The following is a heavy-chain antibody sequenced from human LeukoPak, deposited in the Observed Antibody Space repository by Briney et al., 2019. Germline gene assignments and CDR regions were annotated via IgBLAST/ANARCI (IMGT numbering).Heavy chain of an antibody. CDR3: ARDVRTINVLTGYYRPYYFDY. CDR2: IYYSGST. D-gene: IGHD3-9*01. J-gene: IGHJ4*02. Sequence: PSETLSLTCTVSGGSISSYYWSWIRQPPGKGLGWIGYIYYSGSTNYNPSLKSRVTISVDTSKNQFSLKLSSVTAADTAVYYCARDVRTINVLTGYYRPYYFDYWGQGTLVTVSS. CDR1: GGSISSYY. V-gene: IGHV4-59*01.